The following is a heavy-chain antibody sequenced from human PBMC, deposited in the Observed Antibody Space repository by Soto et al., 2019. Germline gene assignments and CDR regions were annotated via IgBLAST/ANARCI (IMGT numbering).Heavy chain of an antibody. Sequence: SETLSLTCAVSGGSIXSGGYYWSWIRQHPGKGLEWIGYIYYSGSTDYNPSLKSRVTISVDTSKNQFSLKLSSVTAADTAVYYCAGKEFYWGQGTLVTVSS. J-gene: IGHJ4*02. V-gene: IGHV4-31*11. CDR2: IYYSGST. CDR1: GGSIXSGGYY. CDR3: AGKEFY.